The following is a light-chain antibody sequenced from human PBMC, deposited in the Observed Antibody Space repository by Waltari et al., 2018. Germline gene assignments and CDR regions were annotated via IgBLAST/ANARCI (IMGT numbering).Light chain of an antibody. J-gene: IGLJ2*01. CDR1: SSDVGASNY. Sequence: SALTQPPSASGSPGQSVTISCTGTSSDVGASNYVSWYQQHPGKAPKLLIYEVSKRPSGVPARFSGSKSGNTASLTVSGLQAEDEADYSCSSYVGSNIVVFGGGTKLTVL. CDR2: EVS. CDR3: SSYVGSNIVV. V-gene: IGLV2-8*01.